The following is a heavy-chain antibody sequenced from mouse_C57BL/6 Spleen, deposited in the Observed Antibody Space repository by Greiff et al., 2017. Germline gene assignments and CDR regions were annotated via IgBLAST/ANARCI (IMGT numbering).Heavy chain of an antibody. D-gene: IGHD1-1*01. CDR3: ARSDYYARGFAY. J-gene: IGHJ3*01. CDR2: IYPGDGDT. CDR1: GYAFSSSW. V-gene: IGHV1-82*01. Sequence: QVQLKESGPELVKPGASVKISCKASGYAFSSSWMNWVKQRPGKGLEWIGRIYPGDGDTNYNGKFKGKATLTADKSSSTAYMQLSSLTSEDSAVYFCARSDYYARGFAYWGQGTLVTVSA.